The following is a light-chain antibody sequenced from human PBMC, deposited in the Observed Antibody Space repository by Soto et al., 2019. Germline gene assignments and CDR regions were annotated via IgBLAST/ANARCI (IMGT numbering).Light chain of an antibody. Sequence: DIQMTQSPSTLPASVGDRVTITCRASQTISSWLAWYQQKPGKAPDLLIYDASRLAGGVPSRFSGSESGTEFTLTIGSLPPDDVATYCCQQYYNYSTFGQGTKVEVK. CDR1: QTISSW. J-gene: IGKJ1*01. CDR2: DAS. V-gene: IGKV1-5*01. CDR3: QQYYNYST.